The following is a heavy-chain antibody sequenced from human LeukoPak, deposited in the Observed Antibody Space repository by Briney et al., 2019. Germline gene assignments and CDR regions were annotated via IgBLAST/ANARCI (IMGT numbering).Heavy chain of an antibody. J-gene: IGHJ4*02. CDR1: GFTFSSYA. CDR2: ISGSGGST. D-gene: IGHD6-19*01. CDR3: TNVLQWLPFDY. Sequence: GGSLRLSCAASGFTFSSYAMSWVRQAPGKGLEWASAISGSGGSTYYADSVKGRFTISRDNSKNTLYLQMNSLRAEDTAVYYCTNVLQWLPFDYWGQGTLVTVSS. V-gene: IGHV3-23*01.